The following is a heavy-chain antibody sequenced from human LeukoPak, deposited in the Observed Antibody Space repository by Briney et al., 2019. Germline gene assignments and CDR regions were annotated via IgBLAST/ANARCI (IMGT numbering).Heavy chain of an antibody. V-gene: IGHV4-4*08. CDR3: VRDRELTY. D-gene: IGHD3-10*01. Sequence: SETLSLTCTVSDGSISIYYWSWIRQPPGKGLEWVGYVYSSGNTNYSPSLKGRAIISADTSKNQFSLKLTSVTAADTAVYYCVRDRELTYWGQGILVTVSS. J-gene: IGHJ4*02. CDR2: VYSSGNT. CDR1: DGSISIYY.